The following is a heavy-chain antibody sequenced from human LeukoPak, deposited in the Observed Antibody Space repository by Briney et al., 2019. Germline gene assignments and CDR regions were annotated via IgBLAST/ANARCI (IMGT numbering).Heavy chain of an antibody. J-gene: IGHJ4*02. V-gene: IGHV3-30*04. CDR2: ISYDGSNK. CDR1: GFTFSSYA. Sequence: GGSLRLSCAASGFTFSSYAMHWVRQAPGKGLEWVAVISYDGSNKYYADSVKGRFTISRDNSKNTLYLQMNSLRAEDTAVYYCARAPPLGYYRPNIYFDYWGQGTLVTVSS. D-gene: IGHD3-22*01. CDR3: ARAPPLGYYRPNIYFDY.